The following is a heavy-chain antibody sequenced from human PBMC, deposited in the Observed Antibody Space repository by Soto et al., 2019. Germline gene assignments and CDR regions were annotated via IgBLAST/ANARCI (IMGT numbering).Heavy chain of an antibody. D-gene: IGHD3-22*01. CDR1: GGSISSSSYY. V-gene: IGHV4-39*07. CDR3: SRDRNYYDSSGYYSNWFDP. J-gene: IGHJ5*02. CDR2: IYYSGST. Sequence: PSETLSLTCTVSGGSISSSSYYWGWIRQPPGKGLEWIGSIYYSGSTYYKPSLKSRVTISVDTSKNQFSLKLSSVTAADTAVYYCSRDRNYYDSSGYYSNWFDPWGQGTLVTVSS.